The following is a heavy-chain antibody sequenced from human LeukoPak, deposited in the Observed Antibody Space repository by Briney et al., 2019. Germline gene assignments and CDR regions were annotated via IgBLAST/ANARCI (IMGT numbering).Heavy chain of an antibody. J-gene: IGHJ4*02. CDR2: ISGSGGST. CDR3: ARGRYSSGWNDY. Sequence: HSGGSLRLSCAASGFTFSSYGMSWVRQAPGKGLEWVSAISGSGGSTYYADSVKGRFTISRDNAKNSLYLQMNSLRAEDTAVYYCARGRYSSGWNDYWGQGTLVTVSS. V-gene: IGHV3-23*01. CDR1: GFTFSSYG. D-gene: IGHD6-19*01.